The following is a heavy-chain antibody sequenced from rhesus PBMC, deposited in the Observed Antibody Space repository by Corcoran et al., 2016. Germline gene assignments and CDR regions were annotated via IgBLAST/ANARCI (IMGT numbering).Heavy chain of an antibody. CDR3: ARHPGAAAARGSLDV. CDR1: GGSISGGYV. CDR2: IYSSSGNT. D-gene: IGHD6-43*01. J-gene: IGHJ5-2*02. V-gene: IGHV4-76*01. Sequence: QVQLQESGPGLLKPSETLSLTCAVSGGSISGGYVWCRIRQPPGKGLEWIGSIYSSSGNTYYNPSLKSRVTISTDTSKNQFSLKLSSVTAADTAVYYCARHPGAAAARGSLDVWGRGVLVTVSS.